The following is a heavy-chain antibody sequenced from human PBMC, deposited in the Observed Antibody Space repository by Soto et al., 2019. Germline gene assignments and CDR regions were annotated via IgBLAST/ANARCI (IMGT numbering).Heavy chain of an antibody. D-gene: IGHD1-1*01. CDR3: ARWNGFGDY. CDR2: FSGGDGGT. CDR1: GFSISTYG. J-gene: IGHJ4*02. Sequence: EVQLLGSGGGLVQPGGSLRLSCAASGFSISTYGVTWVRQAPGKGLEWVSGFSGGDGGTHYADSVKGRFTISRDNSKNTAYLLMNSPRTDDTAVYYCARWNGFGDYWGQGTRVTVSS. V-gene: IGHV3-23*01.